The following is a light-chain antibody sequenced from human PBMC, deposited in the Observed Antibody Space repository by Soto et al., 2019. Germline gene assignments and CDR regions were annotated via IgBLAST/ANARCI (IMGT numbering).Light chain of an antibody. J-gene: IGKJ2*01. CDR3: MQSTHWPYT. CDR2: MVS. V-gene: IGKV2-30*02. Sequence: DVLMTQSPLSLPVTLGQPASISCRSSQSLVHNNGNTYLHWFQQRPGQSPRRLIYMVSKRDSGVPDRFSGTGSGSDFTLKISRVEAEDVGTYYCMQSTHWPYTFGQGTKLEIQ. CDR1: QSLVHNNGNTY.